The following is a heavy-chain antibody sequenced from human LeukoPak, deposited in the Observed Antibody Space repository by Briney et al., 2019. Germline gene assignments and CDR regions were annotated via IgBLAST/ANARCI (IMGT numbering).Heavy chain of an antibody. D-gene: IGHD6-19*01. J-gene: IGHJ6*02. CDR2: INHSGST. CDR1: GGSFSGYY. Sequence: PETLSLTCVVYGGSFSGYYWSWIRQPPGKGLEWIGEINHSGSTNYNPSLKSRVTISVDTSKNQFSLKLSSVTAADTAVYYCARSSGWYLYYYYYGMDVWGQGTTVTVSS. CDR3: ARSSGWYLYYYYYGMDV. V-gene: IGHV4-34*01.